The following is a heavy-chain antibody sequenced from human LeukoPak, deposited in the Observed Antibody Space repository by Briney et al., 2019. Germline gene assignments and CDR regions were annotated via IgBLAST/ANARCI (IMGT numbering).Heavy chain of an antibody. CDR1: GFTFSTYS. D-gene: IGHD6-19*01. J-gene: IGHJ4*02. Sequence: PGGSLRLSCAASGFTFSTYSMTWVRQGPGKGLEWVSSIYPSGDSTFYADSVKGRFTISRDNSKNTLYLQMSGLRTEDTAIYYCAKDVVPDSGWDLDYWGQGTLVTVSS. CDR2: IYPSGDST. V-gene: IGHV3-23*01. CDR3: AKDVVPDSGWDLDY.